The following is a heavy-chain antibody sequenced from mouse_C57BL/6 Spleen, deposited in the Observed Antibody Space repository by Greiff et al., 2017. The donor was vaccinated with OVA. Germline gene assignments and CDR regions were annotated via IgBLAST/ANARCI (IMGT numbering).Heavy chain of an antibody. V-gene: IGHV1-42*01. CDR3: ARSGTTVVVHWYFDV. D-gene: IGHD1-1*01. Sequence: VQLQQSGPELVKPGASVKISCKASGYSFTGYYMNWVKQSPEKSLEWIGEINPSTGGTTYNQKFKAKATLTVDKSSSTAYMQLKSLTSEDSAVYYCARSGTTVVVHWYFDVWGTGTTVTVSS. CDR1: GYSFTGYY. J-gene: IGHJ1*03. CDR2: INPSTGGT.